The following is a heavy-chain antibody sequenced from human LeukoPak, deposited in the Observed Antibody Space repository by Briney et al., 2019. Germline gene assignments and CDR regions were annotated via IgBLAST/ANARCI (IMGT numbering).Heavy chain of an antibody. V-gene: IGHV3-7*01. D-gene: IGHD1-26*01. J-gene: IGHJ4*02. CDR2: IKEDGTEI. CDR1: GFTFSKSW. CDR3: ARDGRPLDY. Sequence: GGSLRVSCAASGFTFSKSWMSWVRQAPGKGREWVANIKEDGTEIYYMDSVKGRFTISRDNAKNSLYLQMNSLRAEDTVVYYCARDGRPLDYWGQGTLVTVSS.